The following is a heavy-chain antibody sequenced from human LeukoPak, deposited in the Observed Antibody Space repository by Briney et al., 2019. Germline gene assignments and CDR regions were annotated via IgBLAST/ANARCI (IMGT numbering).Heavy chain of an antibody. V-gene: IGHV3-30*02. CDR1: GFTFNLHG. J-gene: IGHJ1*01. CDR3: ARTPGVTLARGETQD. D-gene: IGHD3-10*01. Sequence: GGSLRLSCAASGFTFNLHGMHWVRQAPGKGLEWISFIRYDGSTTFYGASVKGRFTISRDNSKNILFLEMNTLRPEDTAIYFCARTPGVTLARGETQDWGQGTLVSVS. CDR2: IRYDGSTT.